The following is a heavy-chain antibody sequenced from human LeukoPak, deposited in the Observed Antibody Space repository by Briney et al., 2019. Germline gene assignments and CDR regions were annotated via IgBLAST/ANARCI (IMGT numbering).Heavy chain of an antibody. CDR3: ARSRIEVAGTGGFDY. Sequence: GGSLRLSCAASGFTVSSNYMSWVRQAPGKGLEWVSYITNTGTTIYYADSVMGRFTISRDNSKNTLYLQMNSLRAEDTAIYYCARSRIEVAGTGGFDYWGQGTLVTVSS. D-gene: IGHD6-19*01. V-gene: IGHV3-11*01. CDR1: GFTVSSNY. J-gene: IGHJ4*02. CDR2: ITNTGTTI.